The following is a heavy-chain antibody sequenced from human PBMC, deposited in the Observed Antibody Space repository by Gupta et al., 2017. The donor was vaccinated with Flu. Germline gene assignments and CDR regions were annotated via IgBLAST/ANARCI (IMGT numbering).Heavy chain of an antibody. CDR1: GFYFEDFA. CDR2: LNWNGEFI. J-gene: IGHJ4*02. Sequence: EVHLAESGGGLVQPGWSLRLSCAASGFYFEDFAMHWVRQVPGRGLEWVSGLNWNGEFIGYADSVKGRFIISRDNDKNLLYLEMTSLTTEDTAFYYCTKATGGAYGSQWAAFDSWGQGTLVTVSS. V-gene: IGHV3-9*01. CDR3: TKATGGAYGSQWAAFDS. D-gene: IGHD3-16*01.